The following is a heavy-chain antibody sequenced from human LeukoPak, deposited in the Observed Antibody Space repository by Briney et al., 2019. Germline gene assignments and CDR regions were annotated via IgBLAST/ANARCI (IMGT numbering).Heavy chain of an antibody. Sequence: SETLSLTCTVSGGSISSYYWSWIRQPPGKGLEWIGYIYYSGSTNYNPSLESRVTISVDTSKNQFSLKLSSVTAADTAVYYCARVARTRDYWGQGTLVTVSS. CDR1: GGSISSYY. V-gene: IGHV4-59*12. J-gene: IGHJ4*02. CDR3: ARVARTRDY. CDR2: IYYSGST. D-gene: IGHD1-14*01.